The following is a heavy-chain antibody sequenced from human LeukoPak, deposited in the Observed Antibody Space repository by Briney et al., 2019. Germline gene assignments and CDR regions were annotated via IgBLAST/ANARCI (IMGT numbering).Heavy chain of an antibody. CDR2: IYPGDSDT. CDR3: ARQTNTAMVEP. J-gene: IGHJ5*02. D-gene: IGHD5-18*01. Sequence: GESLKISCKGSGYSFTSYWIGWVRQMPGKGLEGMGIIYPGDSDTRYSPSFQGQVTISADRSNSTACLQWSSLKASDTAMYYCARQTNTAMVEPWGQGTMVTVSS. CDR1: GYSFTSYW. V-gene: IGHV5-51*01.